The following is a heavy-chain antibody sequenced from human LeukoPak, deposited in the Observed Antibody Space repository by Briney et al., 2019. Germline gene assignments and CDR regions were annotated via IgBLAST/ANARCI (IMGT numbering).Heavy chain of an antibody. CDR2: IRYDGTNK. J-gene: IGHJ4*02. CDR3: AREGTSSSWYPLFDY. V-gene: IGHV3-30*02. Sequence: PGGSLRLSCAASGFTFSTYGMHWVRQAPGKGLEWVAFIRYDGTNKYYADSVKGRFTISRDNSKNTLYLQMNSLRAEDTAVYYCAREGTSSSWYPLFDYWGQGTLVTVSS. CDR1: GFTFSTYG. D-gene: IGHD6-13*01.